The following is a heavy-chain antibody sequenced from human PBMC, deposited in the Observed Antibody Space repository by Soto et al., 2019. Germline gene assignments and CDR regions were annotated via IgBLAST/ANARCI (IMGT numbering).Heavy chain of an antibody. D-gene: IGHD3-3*01. CDR1: GGSINNYY. V-gene: IGHV4-59*01. Sequence: PSETLSLTCTVSGGSINNYYWSWIRQPPGKGLEWIGYIYYSGSTNYNSSLKSRVTISVDTSKNQFSLKLSSVTAADTAVYYCARDPPYYDFRLVVWGQGTTVTVSS. CDR3: ARDPPYYDFRLVV. J-gene: IGHJ6*02. CDR2: IYYSGST.